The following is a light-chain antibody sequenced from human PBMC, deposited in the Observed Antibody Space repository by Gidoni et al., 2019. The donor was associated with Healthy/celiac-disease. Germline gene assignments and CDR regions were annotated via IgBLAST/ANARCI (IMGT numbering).Light chain of an antibody. CDR1: VLAKKY. J-gene: IGLJ2*01. Sequence: SYALTQPSSLSLSPVQTARIPCSGDVLAKKYARWFQQKPGLAPVLVIYKERARPKGIAERFSGSSSGTTVTLTISGAQVEEEADYNCYSAADNNQEVFGGGTKLTVL. CDR3: YSAADNNQEV. CDR2: KER. V-gene: IGLV3-27*01.